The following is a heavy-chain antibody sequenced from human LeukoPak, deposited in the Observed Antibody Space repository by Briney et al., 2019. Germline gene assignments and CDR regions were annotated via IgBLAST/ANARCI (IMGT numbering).Heavy chain of an antibody. V-gene: IGHV4-4*07. CDR2: IYTSGST. CDR3: ARDRDDDFWSGYYYMDV. Sequence: SETLSLTCTVSGGSISSYYWSWIRQPAGKGLEWIGRIYTSGSTNYNPSLKSRVTMSVDTSKNQFSLKLSSVTAADTAVYYCARDRDDDFWSGYYYMDVWGKGTTVTVSS. CDR1: GGSISSYY. D-gene: IGHD3-3*01. J-gene: IGHJ6*03.